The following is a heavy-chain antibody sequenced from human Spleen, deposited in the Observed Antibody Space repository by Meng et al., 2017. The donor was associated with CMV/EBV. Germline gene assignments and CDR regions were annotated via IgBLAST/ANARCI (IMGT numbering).Heavy chain of an antibody. CDR3: ARGPKIPLGGVNLWPLEH. CDR1: FHNYA. Sequence: FHNYAISWCRQAPGQGLEWMGGFIPVFGAPDYAQKFQDRLTIVTDESTTSASMELSGLRFEDTAVYFCARGPKIPLGGVNLWPLEHWGQGSLVTVSS. D-gene: IGHD3-16*01. J-gene: IGHJ4*02. V-gene: IGHV1-69*05. CDR2: FIPVFGAP.